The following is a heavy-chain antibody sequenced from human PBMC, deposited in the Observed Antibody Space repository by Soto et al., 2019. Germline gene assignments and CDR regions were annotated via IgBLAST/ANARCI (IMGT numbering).Heavy chain of an antibody. CDR1: GFTFNSYG. Sequence: QVQLVESGGGVVQPGRSLRLSCAASGFTFNSYGMHWVRQAPGKGLEWVAVIWYDGSNKYYTDSVKGRFTISRDNSKNTLYLQMNSLRAEDTAVYYCARDRSTPALDYWGQGTLVTVSS. J-gene: IGHJ4*02. V-gene: IGHV3-33*01. CDR3: ARDRSTPALDY. CDR2: IWYDGSNK. D-gene: IGHD2-15*01.